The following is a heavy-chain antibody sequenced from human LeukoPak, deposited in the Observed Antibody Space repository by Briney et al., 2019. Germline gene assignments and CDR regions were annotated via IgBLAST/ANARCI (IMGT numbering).Heavy chain of an antibody. CDR3: ASAIAVVHINY. J-gene: IGHJ4*02. V-gene: IGHV5-51*01. D-gene: IGHD6-19*01. CDR1: GYTFHSYW. Sequence: LGESLKISCQGSGYTFHSYWIAWVRQMPGKGLEWMGIIYPGDSDTRYSPSFQGQVTISADKSISTAYLQWSSLKASDSAMYYCASAIAVVHINYWGQGTLVTVSS. CDR2: IYPGDSDT.